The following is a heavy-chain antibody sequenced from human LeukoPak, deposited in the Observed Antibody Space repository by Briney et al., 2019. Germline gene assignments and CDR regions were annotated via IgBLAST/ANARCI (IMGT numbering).Heavy chain of an antibody. CDR1: GGSISSYY. Sequence: PSETLSLTCTDSGGSISSYYWSWIRQPPGKGLEWIGYIYYSGSTNYNPSLKSRVTISVDASKNQFSLKLSSVTAADTAVYYCARVGGDSSGYFLGWFDPWGQGTLVTVSS. CDR2: IYYSGST. J-gene: IGHJ5*02. D-gene: IGHD3-22*01. CDR3: ARVGGDSSGYFLGWFDP. V-gene: IGHV4-59*01.